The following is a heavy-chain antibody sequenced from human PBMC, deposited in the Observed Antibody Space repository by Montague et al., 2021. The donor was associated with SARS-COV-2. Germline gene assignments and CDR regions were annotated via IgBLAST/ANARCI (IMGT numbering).Heavy chain of an antibody. CDR2: IYTSGST. CDR3: ARESASPSYYLYYGVDV. V-gene: IGHV4-61*09. D-gene: IGHD3-3*01. J-gene: IGHJ6*02. CDR1: GGSISSGNYY. Sequence: TLSLTCTASGGSISSGNYYWSWIRPPAGKGLEWIGHIYTSGSTNYNPSLKSRVTITVHTSNNQFSLKLSSVTAADPAVYYCARESASPSYYLYYGVDVWGQGTTVTVSS.